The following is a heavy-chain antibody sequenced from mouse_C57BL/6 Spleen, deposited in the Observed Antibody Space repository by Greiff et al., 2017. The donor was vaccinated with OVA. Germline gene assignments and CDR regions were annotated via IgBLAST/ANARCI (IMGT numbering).Heavy chain of an antibody. D-gene: IGHD2-3*01. CDR1: GFSLSTFGMG. J-gene: IGHJ2*01. V-gene: IGHV8-8*01. CDR2: IWWDDDK. Sequence: QVTLKESGPGILQPSQTLSLTCSFSGFSLSTFGMGVGWIRQPSGKGLEWLAHIWWDDDKYYTPALKSRLTISKDTSKNQVFLKIANVDTENTATYYCARIKDDGYYFDYWGQGTTLTVSS. CDR3: ARIKDDGYYFDY.